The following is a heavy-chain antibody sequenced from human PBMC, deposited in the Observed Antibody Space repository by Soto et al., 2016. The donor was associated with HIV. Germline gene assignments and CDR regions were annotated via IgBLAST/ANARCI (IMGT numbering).Heavy chain of an antibody. CDR2: INPNSGGT. Sequence: QVQLVQSGAEVKKPGASVKVSCKASGYTFTGYYMHWVRQAPGQGLEWMGWINPNSGGTNYAQKFQGRVTMTRDTSISTAYMELSRLRSDDTAVYYCARNYCSGGSCSDAFDIWGQGTMVTVSS. J-gene: IGHJ3*02. CDR3: ARNYCSGGSCSDAFDI. D-gene: IGHD2-15*01. CDR1: GYTFTGYY. V-gene: IGHV1-2*02.